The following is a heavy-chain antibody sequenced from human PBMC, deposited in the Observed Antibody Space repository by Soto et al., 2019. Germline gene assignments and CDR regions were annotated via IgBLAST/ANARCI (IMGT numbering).Heavy chain of an antibody. CDR2: TYYSGST. J-gene: IGHJ3*02. CDR3: ARCAPDGYLYAFDI. V-gene: IGHV4-31*03. D-gene: IGHD6-13*01. CDR1: GGSISIGGYY. Sequence: SETLSLTCTVSGGSISIGGYYWSCIRQHPGKGLEWIGYTYYSGSTYYNPSLKSRVTISVDTSKNQFSLKLSSVTAADTAVYYCARCAPDGYLYAFDIWGQGTMVTVSS.